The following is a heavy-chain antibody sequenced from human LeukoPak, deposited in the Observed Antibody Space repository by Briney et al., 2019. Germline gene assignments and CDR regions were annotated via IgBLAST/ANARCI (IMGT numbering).Heavy chain of an antibody. CDR2: IYHSGST. J-gene: IGHJ6*03. V-gene: IGHV4-4*02. Sequence: SGTLSLTCAVSGGSISSSNWWSWVRQPPGKGLEWIGEIYHSGSTNYNPSLKSRVTISVDKSKNQFSLKLSSVTAADTAVYYCASWPYCSSTSCYTSYYYMDVWGKGTTVTVSS. D-gene: IGHD2-2*02. CDR1: GGSISSSNW. CDR3: ASWPYCSSTSCYTSYYYMDV.